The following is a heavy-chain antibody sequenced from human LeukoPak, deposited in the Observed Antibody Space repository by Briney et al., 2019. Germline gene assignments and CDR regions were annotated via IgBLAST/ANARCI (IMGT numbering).Heavy chain of an antibody. CDR1: GGSISSYY. V-gene: IGHV4-59*01. Sequence: SETLSLTCTVSGGSISSYYWSWTRQPPGKGLEWIGYIYYSGSTNYNPSLKSRVTISVDTSKNQFSLKLSSVTAADTAVYYCARDLGIRDGYNFNYYYYMDVWGKGTTVTVSS. J-gene: IGHJ6*03. CDR3: ARDLGIRDGYNFNYYYYMDV. CDR2: IYYSGST. D-gene: IGHD5-24*01.